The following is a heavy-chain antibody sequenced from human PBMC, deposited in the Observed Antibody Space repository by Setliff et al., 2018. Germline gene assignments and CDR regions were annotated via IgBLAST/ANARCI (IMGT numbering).Heavy chain of an antibody. Sequence: SLRLSCAASGFTFSSYWMSWVRQTPGKGLEWVANGNQDGSDKYYVDSVKGRFTISRDNAKNSLYLQMNSLRTEDKAVYYCARDSTWYWYFDLWGRGTLVTVSS. V-gene: IGHV3-7*03. CDR3: ARDSTWYWYFDL. D-gene: IGHD3-16*01. CDR1: GFTFSSYW. CDR2: GNQDGSDK. J-gene: IGHJ2*01.